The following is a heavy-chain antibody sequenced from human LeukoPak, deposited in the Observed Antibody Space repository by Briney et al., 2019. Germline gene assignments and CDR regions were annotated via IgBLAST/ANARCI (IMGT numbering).Heavy chain of an antibody. CDR1: GGSISSYY. D-gene: IGHD5-24*01. Sequence: SETLSLTCTVSGGSISSYYWSWIRQPPGKGLEWIGYIYYSGSTNYNPSLKSRVTISVDTSKNQFSLKLSSVTAADTAVYYCARGYLDGYNGSDYWGQGTLVTVSS. CDR3: ARGYLDGYNGSDY. CDR2: IYYSGST. J-gene: IGHJ4*02. V-gene: IGHV4-59*01.